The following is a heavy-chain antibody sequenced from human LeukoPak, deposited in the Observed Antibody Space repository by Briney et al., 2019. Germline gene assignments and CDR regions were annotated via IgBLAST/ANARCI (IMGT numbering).Heavy chain of an antibody. V-gene: IGHV3-23*01. CDR2: ISSSGDST. D-gene: IGHD5-18*01. J-gene: IGHJ4*02. CDR3: AKGRHGYIFYFDY. Sequence: GGSLRLSCAASGFTFSSYAMSWVRQAPGKGLEWVSGISSSGDSTYYADSVKGRFTISRDTSKSALYLQMNSLRAEDTAVYYCAKGRHGYIFYFDYWGQGTVVTVSS. CDR1: GFTFSSYA.